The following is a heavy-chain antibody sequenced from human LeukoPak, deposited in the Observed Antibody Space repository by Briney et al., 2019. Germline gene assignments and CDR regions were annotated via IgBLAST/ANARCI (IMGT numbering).Heavy chain of an antibody. V-gene: IGHV4-61*02. D-gene: IGHD3-3*01. CDR3: ARDRAGGLRFLEWLSAFDY. CDR1: GGSISSGSYH. J-gene: IGHJ4*02. CDR2: IYPSGST. Sequence: SETLSLTCTVSGGSISSGSYHWSWIRQPAGKALEWIGRIYPSGSTNYDPSLKSRVAISVDTSKNQFSLKLSSVTAADTAVYYCARDRAGGLRFLEWLSAFDYWGQGTLVTVSS.